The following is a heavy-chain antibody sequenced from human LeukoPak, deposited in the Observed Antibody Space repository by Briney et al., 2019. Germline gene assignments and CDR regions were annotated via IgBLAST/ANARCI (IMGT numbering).Heavy chain of an antibody. J-gene: IGHJ4*02. D-gene: IGHD4-17*01. CDR2: LTGSGGNT. CDR3: ANLSGDSN. V-gene: IGHV3-23*01. CDR1: GFTFSSYA. Sequence: GGSLRLSCAASGFTFSSYAMSWVRQAPGKGLEWVSGLTGSGGNTYYADSVKGLFTISRDNSKNTLYLQMNSLRAEDTAVYYCANLSGDSNWGQGTLVTVSS.